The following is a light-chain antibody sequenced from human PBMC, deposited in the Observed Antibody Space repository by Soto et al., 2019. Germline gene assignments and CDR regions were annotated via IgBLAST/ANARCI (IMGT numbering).Light chain of an antibody. J-gene: IGLJ1*01. Sequence: QSALTQPASVSGSPGQSITISCTGTSSDVGGYNYVSWYQQHPSKAPKLMIYDVSNRPSGVSNRFSGSKSGNTASLTISGLQAEDEADYYCSSYTSSSTSPYVFGTGTKVTVL. CDR3: SSYTSSSTSPYV. CDR1: SSDVGGYNY. V-gene: IGLV2-14*01. CDR2: DVS.